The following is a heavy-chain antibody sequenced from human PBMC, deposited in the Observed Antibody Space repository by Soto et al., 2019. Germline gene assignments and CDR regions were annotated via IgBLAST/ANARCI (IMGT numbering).Heavy chain of an antibody. J-gene: IGHJ4*02. Sequence: SETLSLTCTVSGGSISSGGYYWSWIRQHPGKGLERIGYIYYSGSTYYNPSLKSRVTISVDTSKNQFSLKLSSVTAADTAVYYCARNLGPQLEPYYFDYWGQGTLVTVSS. D-gene: IGHD2-2*01. CDR1: GGSISSGGYY. V-gene: IGHV4-31*02. CDR3: ARNLGPQLEPYYFDY. CDR2: IYYSGST.